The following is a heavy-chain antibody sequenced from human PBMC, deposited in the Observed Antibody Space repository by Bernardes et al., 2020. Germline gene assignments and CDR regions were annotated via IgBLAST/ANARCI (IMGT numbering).Heavy chain of an antibody. V-gene: IGHV3-11*01. CDR1: GFTFSDYY. J-gene: IGHJ4*02. CDR2: ISSSGSTI. Sequence: GGSLRLSCAASGFTFSDYYMSWIRQAPGKGLEWVSYISSSGSTIFYADSVKGRFTISRDNAKNSLFLQMNRLRAEDTAVYYCARDSQAVAGTIDYWGQGTLVTVSS. CDR3: ARDSQAVAGTIDY. D-gene: IGHD6-19*01.